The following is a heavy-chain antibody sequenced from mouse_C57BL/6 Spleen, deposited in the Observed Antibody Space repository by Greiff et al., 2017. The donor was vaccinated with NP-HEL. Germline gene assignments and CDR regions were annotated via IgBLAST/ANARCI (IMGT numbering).Heavy chain of an antibody. CDR2: ISDGGSYT. V-gene: IGHV5-4*01. Sequence: DVHLVESGGGLVKPGGSLKLSCAASGFTFSSYAMSWVRQTPEKRLEWVATISDGGSYTYYPDNVKGRFTISRDNAKNNLYLQMSHMKSEDTAMYYCARDWTVVATPFAYWGQGTLVTVSA. CDR3: ARDWTVVATPFAY. CDR1: GFTFSSYA. J-gene: IGHJ3*01. D-gene: IGHD1-1*01.